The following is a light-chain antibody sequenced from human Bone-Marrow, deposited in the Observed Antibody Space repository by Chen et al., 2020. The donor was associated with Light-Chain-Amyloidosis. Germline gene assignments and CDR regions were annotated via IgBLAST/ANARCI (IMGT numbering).Light chain of an antibody. CDR2: DDN. CDR3: QVWESGGNHFWV. Sequence: SYVLTQPPSVSVAPGQTARIACTGDNIGSKRVHWYQQKPGQAPFLVLYDDNARPPGIPERFSGSNSGHTATLTISRVEVGDEASYYCQVWESGGNHFWVFGGGTKLTV. V-gene: IGLV3-21*02. J-gene: IGLJ3*02. CDR1: NIGSKR.